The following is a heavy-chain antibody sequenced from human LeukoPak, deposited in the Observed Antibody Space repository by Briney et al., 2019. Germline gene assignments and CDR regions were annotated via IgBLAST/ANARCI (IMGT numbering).Heavy chain of an antibody. Sequence: GGSLRLSCAASGFVVNYNYMSWVRQAPGKGLEWVSVIYSGGSTYYADSVKGRFTISRDNSKNTVYLQMNSLRVEDTAVSYCARVKVGITYWFDPWGQGTLVTVSS. CDR1: GFVVNYNY. J-gene: IGHJ5*02. CDR2: IYSGGST. CDR3: ARVKVGITYWFDP. V-gene: IGHV3-66*01. D-gene: IGHD1-26*01.